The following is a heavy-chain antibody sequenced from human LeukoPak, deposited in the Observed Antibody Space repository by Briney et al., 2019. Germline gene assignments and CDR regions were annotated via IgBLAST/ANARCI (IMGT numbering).Heavy chain of an antibody. D-gene: IGHD4-17*01. Sequence: SETLSLTCTVSGGSISSARYYWGWIRQPPGKVLDWIGSIYYSGSTYYNPSLKNRVTISVDTSKNQFSLKLSSVTAADTAVYYCAKTLRTGLRYGMDVWGQGTTVTVSS. V-gene: IGHV4-39*07. CDR1: GGSISSARYY. J-gene: IGHJ6*02. CDR3: AKTLRTGLRYGMDV. CDR2: IYYSGST.